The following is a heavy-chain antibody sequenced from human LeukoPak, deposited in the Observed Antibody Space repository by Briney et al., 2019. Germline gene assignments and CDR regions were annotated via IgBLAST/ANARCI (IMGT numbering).Heavy chain of an antibody. J-gene: IGHJ4*02. D-gene: IGHD3-10*01. CDR3: ARGLGDYYGSGSYYNEGYYFDY. CDR1: GFTFSSYS. Sequence: GGSLRLSCAGSGFTFSSYSMNWVRQAPGKGLEWVSYISSSGSTIYYADSVKGRFTISRDNAKNSLYLQMNSLRAEDTAVYYCARGLGDYYGSGSYYNEGYYFDYWGQGTLVTVSS. V-gene: IGHV3-48*04. CDR2: ISSSGSTI.